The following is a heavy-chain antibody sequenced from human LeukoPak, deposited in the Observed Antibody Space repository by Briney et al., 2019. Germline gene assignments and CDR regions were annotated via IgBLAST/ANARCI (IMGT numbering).Heavy chain of an antibody. CDR1: GFSFDDYG. J-gene: IGHJ4*02. CDR2: INWNGGSI. V-gene: IGHV3-20*04. Sequence: GGSLRLSCAASGFSFDDYGMSWVRRAPGKGLEWVSGINWNGGSIGYADSVKGRFTISRDNAKNSLYLHMNSLRAEDTALYYCAGGDRNGWYFDYWGQGTLVTVSS. D-gene: IGHD6-19*01. CDR3: AGGDRNGWYFDY.